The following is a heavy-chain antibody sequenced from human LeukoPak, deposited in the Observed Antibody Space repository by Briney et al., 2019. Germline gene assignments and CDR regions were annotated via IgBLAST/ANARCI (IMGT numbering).Heavy chain of an antibody. J-gene: IGHJ5*02. D-gene: IGHD2-2*01. Sequence: GGSLRLSCAASGFTFSSYWMHWVRQAPGKGLVWVSRINTDGSSTSYADSVKGRFTSSRDNAKNTLYLQMNSLRAEDTAVYYCAREAGDCSSTSCYYWFDPWGQGTLVTVSS. CDR1: GFTFSSYW. CDR2: INTDGSST. V-gene: IGHV3-74*01. CDR3: AREAGDCSSTSCYYWFDP.